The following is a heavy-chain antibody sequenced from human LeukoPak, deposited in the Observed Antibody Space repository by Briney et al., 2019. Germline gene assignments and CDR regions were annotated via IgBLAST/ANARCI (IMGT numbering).Heavy chain of an antibody. Sequence: GESLRLSCVASGFTFSNYWMHWVRQAPRKGLVWVLRVNTDGSRTNYADSVKGRFTISRDNAKNTVYLQMNSPRAEDTAVYYCARGASGSYYVDYWGQGILVPVSS. CDR2: VNTDGSRT. CDR3: ARGASGSYYVDY. CDR1: GFTFSNYW. J-gene: IGHJ4*02. D-gene: IGHD1-26*01. V-gene: IGHV3-74*01.